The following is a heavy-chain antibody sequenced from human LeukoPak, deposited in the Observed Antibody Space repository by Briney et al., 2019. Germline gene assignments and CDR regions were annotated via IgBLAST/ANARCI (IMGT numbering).Heavy chain of an antibody. CDR2: IYYSGST. J-gene: IGHJ4*02. CDR1: GGSISSSSYY. CDR3: AREGRGYSYGYRSDY. D-gene: IGHD5-18*01. Sequence: SETLSLTCTVSGGSISSSSYYWGWIRQPPGKGLEWIGSIYYSGSTYYNPSLKSRVTISVDTSKNQFSLKLSSVTAADTAVYYCAREGRGYSYGYRSDYWGQGTLVTVSS. V-gene: IGHV4-39*07.